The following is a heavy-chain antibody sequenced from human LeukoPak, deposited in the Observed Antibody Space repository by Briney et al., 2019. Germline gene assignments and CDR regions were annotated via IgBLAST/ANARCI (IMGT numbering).Heavy chain of an antibody. CDR2: IKTNGGDT. V-gene: IGHV1-2*02. Sequence: ASVKVSCKASGYTFTGYYIHWVRQAPGQGLEWMGCIKTNGGDTNYAQKFQGRLTMTRDTSINTAYMELSSLRSDDTAVYYCGRGDKTFDPWGQGTLVTVSS. CDR3: GRGDKTFDP. J-gene: IGHJ5*02. CDR1: GYTFTGYY.